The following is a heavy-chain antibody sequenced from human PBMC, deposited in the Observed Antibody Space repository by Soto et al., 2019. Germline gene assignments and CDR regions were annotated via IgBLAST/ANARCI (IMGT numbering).Heavy chain of an antibody. D-gene: IGHD1-20*01. CDR2: IAGVDI. J-gene: IGHJ3*01. CDR1: GLTMSTYA. Sequence: PGGSLRLSCAGNGLTMSTYAMSWVRQAPGKGLEWVSTIAGVDIFYADSVQGRFTISIDNSKNLLFLQMHSLTADDTATYYCAKDHFKGNGIYDGFDVWGQVTTVTVS. V-gene: IGHV3-23*01. CDR3: AKDHFKGNGIYDGFDV.